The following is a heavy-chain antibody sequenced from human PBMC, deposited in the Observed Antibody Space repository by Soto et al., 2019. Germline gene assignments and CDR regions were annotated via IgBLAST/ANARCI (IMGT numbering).Heavy chain of an antibody. CDR2: ISGSGSTA. J-gene: IGHJ6*02. CDR3: AKGARGYSPAAMDV. Sequence: EVQLLESGGGLVQPGGSLRLSCAASEFSFGGYAISWVRLAPGKGLEWVSGISGSGSTAFYADSVRGRFTISRDNSKNPLYLQTNSLRAEDPAVYYCAKGARGYSPAAMDVWGQGTTVTVS. V-gene: IGHV3-23*01. D-gene: IGHD5-18*01. CDR1: EFSFGGYA.